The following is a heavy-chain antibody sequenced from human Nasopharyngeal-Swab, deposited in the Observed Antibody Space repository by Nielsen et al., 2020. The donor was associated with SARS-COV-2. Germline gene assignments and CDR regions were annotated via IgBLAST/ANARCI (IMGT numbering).Heavy chain of an antibody. D-gene: IGHD1-26*01. V-gene: IGHV4-34*01. Sequence: WIRQPPGKGLEWIGEINHSGSTNYNPSLKSRVTISVDRSKNQFSLKLSSVTAADTAVYYCARVGGDYYYYYYMDVWGKGTTVTSP. J-gene: IGHJ6*03. CDR2: INHSGST. CDR3: ARVGGDYYYYYYMDV.